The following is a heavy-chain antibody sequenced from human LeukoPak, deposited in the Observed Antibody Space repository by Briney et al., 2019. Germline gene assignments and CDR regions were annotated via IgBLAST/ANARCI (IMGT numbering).Heavy chain of an antibody. CDR2: IYTSGST. Sequence: SETLSLTCTVSGDSISSGSYYWSWIRQPAGKGLEWIGRIYTSGSTYYNPSLKSRVTISVDTSKNQFSLKLSSVTAADTAVYYCARDQRRSTVAIFWRAGWFDPWGQGTLVTVSS. V-gene: IGHV4-61*02. D-gene: IGHD3-9*01. J-gene: IGHJ5*02. CDR1: GDSISSGSYY. CDR3: ARDQRRSTVAIFWRAGWFDP.